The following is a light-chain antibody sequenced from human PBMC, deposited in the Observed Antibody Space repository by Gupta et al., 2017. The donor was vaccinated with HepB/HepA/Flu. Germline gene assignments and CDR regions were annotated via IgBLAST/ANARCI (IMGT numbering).Light chain of an antibody. CDR3: QQYGSSRDT. CDR1: QSVSSSY. Sequence: IVLTQSPAILSLSAGERATLSCSASQSVSSSYLAWYQQKPGQAPRLLIYSASSRATGIPDRFSGSGSGTEFTLTISSLEPEDFAVYYCQQYGSSRDTFGQGTKLEIK. CDR2: SAS. J-gene: IGKJ2*01. V-gene: IGKV3-20*01.